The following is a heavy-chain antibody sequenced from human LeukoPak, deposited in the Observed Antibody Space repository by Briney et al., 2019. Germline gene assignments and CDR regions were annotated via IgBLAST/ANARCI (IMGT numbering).Heavy chain of an antibody. D-gene: IGHD3-22*01. J-gene: IGHJ3*02. CDR2: IYPSGST. V-gene: IGHV4-59*01. Sequence: SETLSLTCTVSGGSISSYHWSWIRQPPGKGLECIGYIYPSGSTNYNPSLKSRVTISVDTSKTQFSLKMSSVTGEETAVYYCARARNYYDSSGFYYEGDAFDIWGQGTMVTVSS. CDR1: GGSISSYH. CDR3: ARARNYYDSSGFYYEGDAFDI.